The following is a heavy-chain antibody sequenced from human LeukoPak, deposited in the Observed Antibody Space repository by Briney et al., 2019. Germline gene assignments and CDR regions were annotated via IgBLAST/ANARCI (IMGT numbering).Heavy chain of an antibody. CDR1: GFTFSSYE. Sequence: PGGSLRLSCAASGFTFSSYEMNWVRQAPGKGLEWVSYIRGGGSTIYYADSVQGRFTISRDDANNSLYLQMNSLRAEDTAVYYCARGYSGYSYGPDYWGQGTLVTVSS. CDR3: ARGYSGYSYGPDY. CDR2: IRGGGSTI. V-gene: IGHV3-48*03. J-gene: IGHJ4*02. D-gene: IGHD5-18*01.